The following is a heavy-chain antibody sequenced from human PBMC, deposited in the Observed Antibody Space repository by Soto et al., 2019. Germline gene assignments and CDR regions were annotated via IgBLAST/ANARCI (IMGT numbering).Heavy chain of an antibody. D-gene: IGHD3-10*01. CDR1: GGTFSSYA. J-gene: IGHJ4*02. Sequence: QVQLVQSGAEVKEPGSSVKVSCKASGGTFSSYAISWVRQAPGQGLEWMGGIIPIFGTANYAQKFQGRVTITADESTSTAYMELSSLRSEDTAVYYCARESQDYYGSAHNRFDYWGQGTLVTVSS. CDR3: ARESQDYYGSAHNRFDY. CDR2: IIPIFGTA. V-gene: IGHV1-69*13.